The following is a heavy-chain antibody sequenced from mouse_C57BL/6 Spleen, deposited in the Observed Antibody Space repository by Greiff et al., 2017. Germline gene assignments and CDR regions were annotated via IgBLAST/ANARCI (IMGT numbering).Heavy chain of an antibody. V-gene: IGHV5-4*01. CDR3: ARDYYDYETWFAY. D-gene: IGHD2-4*01. J-gene: IGHJ3*01. Sequence: EVQLVESGGGLVKPGGSLKLSCAASGFTFSSYAMSWVRQTPGKRLEWVATISDGGSYTYYPDNVKGRFTISRDNAKNNLYLQMSHLKSEDTAMYYGARDYYDYETWFAYWGTGTLVTVSA. CDR1: GFTFSSYA. CDR2: ISDGGSYT.